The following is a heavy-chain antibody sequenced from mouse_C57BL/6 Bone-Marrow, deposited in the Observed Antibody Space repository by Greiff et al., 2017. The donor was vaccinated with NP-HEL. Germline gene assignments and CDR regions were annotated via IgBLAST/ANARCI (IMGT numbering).Heavy chain of an antibody. CDR3: ARFSYDGGGYLDY. Sequence: VQLQQPGTELVKPGASVKLSCKASGYTFTSYWMHWVKQRPGQGLEWIGNINPSNGGTNYNEKFKSKATLTVDKSSSTAYMQLSSLTSEDSAVYYCARFSYDGGGYLDYWGQGTTLTVSS. D-gene: IGHD2-12*01. CDR1: GYTFTSYW. V-gene: IGHV1-53*01. CDR2: INPSNGGT. J-gene: IGHJ2*01.